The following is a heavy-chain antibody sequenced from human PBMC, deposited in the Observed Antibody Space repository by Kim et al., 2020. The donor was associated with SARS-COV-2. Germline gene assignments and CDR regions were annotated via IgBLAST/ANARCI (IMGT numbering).Heavy chain of an antibody. D-gene: IGHD2-15*01. Sequence: GESLKISCAASGFTFSSYGMHWVRQAPGKGLEWVAVISYDVSNKYYADSVKGRFTISRDNSKNTLYLQMNSLRAEDTAVYYCAKGHGLYCSGGSCYSAPFDYWGQGTLVTVSA. V-gene: IGHV3-30*18. J-gene: IGHJ4*02. CDR2: ISYDVSNK. CDR3: AKGHGLYCSGGSCYSAPFDY. CDR1: GFTFSSYG.